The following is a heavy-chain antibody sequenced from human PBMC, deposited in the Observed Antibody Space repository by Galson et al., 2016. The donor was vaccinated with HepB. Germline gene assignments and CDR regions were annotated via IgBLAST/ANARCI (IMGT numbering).Heavy chain of an antibody. CDR3: AKSTLGVTLESYYYGMDV. D-gene: IGHD2-21*02. Sequence: SLRLSCAASGFTFNNYGMSWVRLAPGKGLEWVSGIGGRGGTTYYADSVEGRFTISRDNSKNTLYLQMKNLRAEDTAVYYCAKSTLGVTLESYYYGMDVWGQGTTVTVSS. V-gene: IGHV3-23*01. J-gene: IGHJ6*02. CDR1: GFTFNNYG. CDR2: IGGRGGTT.